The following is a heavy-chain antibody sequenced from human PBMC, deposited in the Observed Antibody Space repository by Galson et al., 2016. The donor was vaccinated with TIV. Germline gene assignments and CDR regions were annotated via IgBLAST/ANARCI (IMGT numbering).Heavy chain of an antibody. CDR3: ARERRFCGKECYLYYYYGMDV. Sequence: SLRLSCAASGFTFGDNYMTWVRQAPGKGLEWVSLISSDGTTTFADSVRGRFTVSRDNSKNTLYLQMKSLRVEDTALDFCARERRFCGKECYLYYYYGMDVLGQGTSVTVSS. J-gene: IGHJ6*02. CDR1: GFTFGDNY. D-gene: IGHD2-21*01. CDR2: ISSDGTT. V-gene: IGHV3-66*02.